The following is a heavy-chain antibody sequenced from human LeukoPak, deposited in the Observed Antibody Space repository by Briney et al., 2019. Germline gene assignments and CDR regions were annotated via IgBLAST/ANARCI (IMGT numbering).Heavy chain of an antibody. CDR3: ARDFSWRQFDY. V-gene: IGHV3-7*01. J-gene: IGHJ4*02. CDR1: GFTAGFTFSTSY. Sequence: GGSLRLSCETSGFTAGFTFSTSYMTWVRQAPGMGLEWVAEIGPDGSGPVYVDSVKGRFTISRDNAKNSLYLQVNSLRVEETAVYYCARDFSWRQFDYWGLGTLVTVSS. CDR2: IGPDGSGP.